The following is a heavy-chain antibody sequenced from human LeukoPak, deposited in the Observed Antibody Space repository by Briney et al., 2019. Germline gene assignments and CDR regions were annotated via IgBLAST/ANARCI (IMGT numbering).Heavy chain of an antibody. D-gene: IGHD6-19*01. CDR1: GGSISSYY. J-gene: IGHJ4*02. CDR2: IYYSGST. Sequence: SETLSLTCAVSGGSISSYYWSWIRQPPGKGLEWIGYIYYSGSTNYNPSLKSRVTISVDTSKNQFSLKLSSVTAADTAVYYCARGSGWYYYWGQGTLVTVSS. V-gene: IGHV4-59*08. CDR3: ARGSGWYYY.